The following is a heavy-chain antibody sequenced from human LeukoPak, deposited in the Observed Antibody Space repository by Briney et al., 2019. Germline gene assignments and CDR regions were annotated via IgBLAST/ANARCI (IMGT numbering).Heavy chain of an antibody. Sequence: ASVKVSCKASGYTFTSYDINWVRQATGQGLEWMGWLSPNSGNTGYAQKFQGRVTMTRNTSISTAYMELSSLRSEDTAVYYCARGRRNGDFWSGYDIDYWGQGILVTVSS. D-gene: IGHD3-3*01. CDR3: ARGRRNGDFWSGYDIDY. CDR1: GYTFTSYD. V-gene: IGHV1-8*01. J-gene: IGHJ4*02. CDR2: LSPNSGNT.